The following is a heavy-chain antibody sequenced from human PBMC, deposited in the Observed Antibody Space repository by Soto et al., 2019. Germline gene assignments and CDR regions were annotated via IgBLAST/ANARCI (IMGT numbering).Heavy chain of an antibody. Sequence: PSETLSLTCAVYGGSFSGYYWSWIRQPPGKGLEWNGEINHSGSTNYNPSLKSRVTISVDTSKNQFSLKLSSVTAADTAVYYCAVSGPRLLIFDYWGQGTLVTVSS. V-gene: IGHV4-34*01. D-gene: IGHD2-15*01. CDR3: AVSGPRLLIFDY. CDR2: INHSGST. J-gene: IGHJ4*02. CDR1: GGSFSGYY.